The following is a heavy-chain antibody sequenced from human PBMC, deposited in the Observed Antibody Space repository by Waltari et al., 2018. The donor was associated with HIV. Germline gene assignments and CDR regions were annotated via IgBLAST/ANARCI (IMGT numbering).Heavy chain of an antibody. Sequence: EVILVESGGGLAQPGGSLRLSGAASGFTVSNTWRRWVRQAPGKGLEWVANIKEDGTEAYYLDSVKGRFTISRDNAKDSLSLQMNSLRAEDTAVYYCARGTPLYGLDVWGQGTTVTASS. CDR2: IKEDGTEA. D-gene: IGHD2-15*01. J-gene: IGHJ6*02. V-gene: IGHV3-7*01. CDR1: GFTVSNTW. CDR3: ARGTPLYGLDV.